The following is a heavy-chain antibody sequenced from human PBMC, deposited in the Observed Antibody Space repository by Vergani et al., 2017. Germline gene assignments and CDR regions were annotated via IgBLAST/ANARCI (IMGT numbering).Heavy chain of an antibody. CDR3: ARARYYDSSGYSYAFDI. CDR2: ISWNSGSI. CDR1: GFTFDDYA. J-gene: IGHJ3*02. V-gene: IGHV3-9*01. D-gene: IGHD3-22*01. Sequence: EVQLVESGGGLVQPGRSLRLSCAASGFTFDDYAMHWVRQAPGKGLEWVSGISWNSGSIGYADSVKGRFTISRDNAKNSLYLQMNSLRAEDTALYYCARARYYDSSGYSYAFDIWGQGTVVTVSS.